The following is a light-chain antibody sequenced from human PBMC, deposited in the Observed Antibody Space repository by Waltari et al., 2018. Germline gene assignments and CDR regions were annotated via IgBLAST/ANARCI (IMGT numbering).Light chain of an antibody. V-gene: IGLV2-8*01. J-gene: IGLJ1*01. CDR2: EVT. Sequence: QSVLTQPPSATGSPGQSVTISCTGTNRDVGAYNYVSWYQQHPGKVPKLLIYEVTKRPSGVPVRFSGSKSGNTASLTVSGLQADDEADYYCSSYAHNNHFVFGTGTKVTVL. CDR1: NRDVGAYNY. CDR3: SSYAHNNHFV.